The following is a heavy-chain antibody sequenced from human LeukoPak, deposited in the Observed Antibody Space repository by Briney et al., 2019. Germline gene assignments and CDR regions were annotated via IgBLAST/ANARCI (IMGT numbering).Heavy chain of an antibody. CDR1: GFTFSSYS. Sequence: PGGSLRLSCAAYGFTFSSYSMNWVRQAPGKGLEWVSSISSSSSYIYYADSVKGRFTISSDNANNSLYLQMNSLRAEDTAVYYCARVPLPAKNYFDYWGQGTLVTVSS. CDR2: ISSSSSYI. CDR3: ARVPLPAKNYFDY. J-gene: IGHJ4*02. D-gene: IGHD2-2*01. V-gene: IGHV3-21*01.